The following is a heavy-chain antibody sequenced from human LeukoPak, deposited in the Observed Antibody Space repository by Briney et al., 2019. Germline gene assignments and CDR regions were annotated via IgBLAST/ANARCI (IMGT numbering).Heavy chain of an antibody. D-gene: IGHD1-7*01. CDR2: ISSSGSTI. Sequence: PGGSLRLSCAASGFTFSDYYMSWIRQAPGKGLEWVSYISSSGSTIYYADSVKGRFTISRDNSKNTLYLQMNSLRAEDTAVYYCASRGTTGPYYYYYGMDVWGQGTTVTVSS. V-gene: IGHV3-11*01. CDR3: ASRGTTGPYYYYYGMDV. J-gene: IGHJ6*02. CDR1: GFTFSDYY.